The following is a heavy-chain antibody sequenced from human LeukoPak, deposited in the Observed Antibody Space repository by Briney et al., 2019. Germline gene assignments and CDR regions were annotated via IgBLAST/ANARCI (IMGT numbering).Heavy chain of an antibody. CDR3: ATTSNAPGNH. CDR2: IKGDGSAQ. CDR1: GFTFSSYA. J-gene: IGHJ5*02. V-gene: IGHV3-7*01. Sequence: GRSLRLSCAASGFTFSSYAMSWVRQAPGKGLEWVANIKGDGSAQYYVDSVKGRFTISRDNAKNSLNLQMNSLRAEDTAVYYCATTSNAPGNHWGQGTLVTVSS.